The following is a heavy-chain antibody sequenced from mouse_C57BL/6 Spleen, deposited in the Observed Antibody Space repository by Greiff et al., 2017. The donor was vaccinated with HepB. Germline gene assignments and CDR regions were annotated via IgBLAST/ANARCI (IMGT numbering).Heavy chain of an antibody. CDR1: GFSLTSYG. CDR2: IWSDGST. CDR3: ARHLYYSNPYYYAMDY. V-gene: IGHV2-6-1*01. D-gene: IGHD2-5*01. Sequence: QVQLKESGPGLVAPSQSLSITCTVSGFSLTSYGVHWVRQPPGKGLEWLVVIWSDGSTTYNSALKSRLSISKDNSKSQVFLKMNSLQTDDTAMYYCARHLYYSNPYYYAMDYWGQGTSVTVSS. J-gene: IGHJ4*01.